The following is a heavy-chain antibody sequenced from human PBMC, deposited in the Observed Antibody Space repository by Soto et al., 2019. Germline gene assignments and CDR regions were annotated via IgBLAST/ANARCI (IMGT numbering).Heavy chain of an antibody. CDR3: AKNGQPPYYYYGLDV. V-gene: IGHV1-18*01. D-gene: IGHD2-8*01. J-gene: IGHJ6*02. CDR2: ISGYNDDT. CDR1: GYTFTRYG. Sequence: ASVKVSCKASGYTFTRYGISWVRQAPGQSLEWKGWISGYNDDTNYAREFQGRVSMTIDTSTTTAYMELRSLTSDDTAVYYCAKNGQPPYYYYGLDVWGQGTKVTVSS.